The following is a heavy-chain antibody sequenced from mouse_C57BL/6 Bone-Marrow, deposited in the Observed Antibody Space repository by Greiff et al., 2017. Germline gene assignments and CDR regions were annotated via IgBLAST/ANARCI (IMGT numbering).Heavy chain of an antibody. V-gene: IGHV1-81*01. CDR3: ARSSLYYYGSSYAH. CDR2: IYPRSGNT. D-gene: IGHD1-1*01. CDR1: GYTFTSYG. Sequence: QVQLQQSGPELVKPGASVKISCKASGYTFTSYGISWVKQRTGQGLEWIGEIYPRSGNTYYNEKFKGKATLTADKSSSTAYMELRSLTSEDSAVYFCARSSLYYYGSSYAHWGQGTTLTVSS. J-gene: IGHJ2*01.